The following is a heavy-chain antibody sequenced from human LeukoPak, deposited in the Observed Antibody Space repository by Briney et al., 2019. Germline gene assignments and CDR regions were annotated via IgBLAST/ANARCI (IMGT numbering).Heavy chain of an antibody. D-gene: IGHD6-19*01. CDR3: ARDPVAVAGTEFDY. V-gene: IGHV3-48*04. CDR1: GFTFSIYS. J-gene: IGHJ4*02. Sequence: PGGSLRLSCAASGFTFSIYSMNWVRQAPGKGLERVSYIRSSDSSTYYADSVQGRFTISRDNAKNSLYLQMNSLRAEDTAVYYCARDPVAVAGTEFDYWGQGTLVTVSS. CDR2: IRSSDSST.